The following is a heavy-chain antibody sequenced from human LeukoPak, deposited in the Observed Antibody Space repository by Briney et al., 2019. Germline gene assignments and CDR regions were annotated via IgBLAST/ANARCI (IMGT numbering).Heavy chain of an antibody. Sequence: PSETLSLTCNVSGDSISSYYWTWIRQPAGKGLQWIGRIFTSGSTSYNPSLKSRLTISLDMSKNQFSLKLTSVTAAGTAVYYCASGYCGGACQLGGVDMWGQGTMVTVSS. V-gene: IGHV4-4*07. CDR3: ASGYCGGACQLGGVDM. CDR1: GDSISSYY. D-gene: IGHD2-21*02. CDR2: IFTSGST. J-gene: IGHJ3*02.